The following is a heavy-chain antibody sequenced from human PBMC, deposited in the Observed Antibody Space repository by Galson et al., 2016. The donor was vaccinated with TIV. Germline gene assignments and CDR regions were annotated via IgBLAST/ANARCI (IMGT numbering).Heavy chain of an antibody. CDR3: SKMDSSGYYYARRFDF. D-gene: IGHD3-22*01. V-gene: IGHV3-23*01. J-gene: IGHJ4*02. CDR2: ITVSGANT. Sequence: SLRLSCAASGLTFSSFAFSWVRRAPGKGLEWVSAITVSGANTYYTDSVKGRFTVYRDNSKNTLYLQMNSLSAEDTAVYYCSKMDSSGYYYARRFDFWGQGTLSTVSS. CDR1: GLTFSSFA.